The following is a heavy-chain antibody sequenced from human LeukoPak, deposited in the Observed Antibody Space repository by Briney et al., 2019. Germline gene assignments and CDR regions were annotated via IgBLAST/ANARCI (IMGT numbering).Heavy chain of an antibody. D-gene: IGHD5-24*01. CDR3: ARTFVSGDGYKVGYFDY. CDR1: GFTVCSNY. V-gene: IGHV3-53*01. CDR2: IYSGGST. Sequence: GGSLRLSCAASGFTVCSNYMSWVRQAPGRGLEWVSVIYSGGSTYYADSVKGRFTISRDNSKNTLFLQMNSLRAEDTAIYYCARTFVSGDGYKVGYFDYWGQGTLVTVSS. J-gene: IGHJ4*02.